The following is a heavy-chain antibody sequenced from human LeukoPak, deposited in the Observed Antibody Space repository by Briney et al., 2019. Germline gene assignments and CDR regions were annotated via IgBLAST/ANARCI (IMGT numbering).Heavy chain of an antibody. CDR2: ISSSGSIV. Sequence: GGSLRLSCAASGFTFSSYDMNWVRQAPGKGLEWVSYISSSGSIVYYAASVKGRVTISRDYPKNSMYMKMNSLRSENTAIYYCARLYRSSSWYGIDYWGQGTLVTVSS. V-gene: IGHV3-48*03. CDR1: GFTFSSYD. D-gene: IGHD6-13*01. J-gene: IGHJ4*02. CDR3: ARLYRSSSWYGIDY.